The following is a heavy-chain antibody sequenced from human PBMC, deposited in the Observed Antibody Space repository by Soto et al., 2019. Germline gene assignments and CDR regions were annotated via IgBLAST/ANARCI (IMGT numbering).Heavy chain of an antibody. CDR2: IVVGSGNT. J-gene: IGHJ3*02. CDR3: AAQDYGDYVDAFDI. CDR1: GFTFTSSA. Sequence: ASVKVSCKASGFTFTSSAMQWVRQARGQRLEWIGWIVVGSGNTNYAQKFQERVTITRDMSTSTAYMELSSLRSEDTAVYYCAAQDYGDYVDAFDIWGQGTMVTVSS. V-gene: IGHV1-58*02. D-gene: IGHD4-17*01.